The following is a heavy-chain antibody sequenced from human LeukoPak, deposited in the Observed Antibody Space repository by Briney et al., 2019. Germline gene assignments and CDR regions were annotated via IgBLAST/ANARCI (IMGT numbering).Heavy chain of an antibody. V-gene: IGHV3-53*01. J-gene: IGHJ3*02. D-gene: IGHD1-26*01. CDR3: ARVRSGSFSSDI. CDR1: GVTFSSFD. CDR2: IYSGGST. Sequence: GGSLRLSCAASGVTFSSFDMSWVRQAPGKGLEWVSVIYSGGSTYYADSVKGRFTISRDNSKNTLYLQMNSLRAEDTAVYYCARVRSGSFSSDIWGQGTMVAVSS.